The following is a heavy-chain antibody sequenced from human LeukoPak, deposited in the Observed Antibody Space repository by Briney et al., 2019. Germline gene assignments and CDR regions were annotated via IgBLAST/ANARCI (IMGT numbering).Heavy chain of an antibody. J-gene: IGHJ6*02. CDR2: INPNSGGT. CDR1: GYTFTGYY. Sequence: ASVKVSCKASGYTFTGYYMHWVRQAPGQGLEWMGWINPNSGGTNYAQKFQGRVTVTRDTSISTAYMELSRLRSDDTAVYYCASPEDRCSGGSCYQPLYYYGMDVWGQGTTVTVSS. D-gene: IGHD2-15*01. V-gene: IGHV1-2*02. CDR3: ASPEDRCSGGSCYQPLYYYGMDV.